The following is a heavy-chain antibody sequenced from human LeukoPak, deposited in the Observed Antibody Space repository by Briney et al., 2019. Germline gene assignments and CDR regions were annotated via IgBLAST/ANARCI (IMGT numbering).Heavy chain of an antibody. CDR3: ARVSSSWFFDH. D-gene: IGHD6-13*01. CDR1: GYTFTGYY. Sequence: GASVKVSCKASGYTFTGYYMLWVRQAPGQGLEWMGWINPNSGGTNYAQKFQGRVTMTRDTSISTAYMELSRLRSDDTAVYYRARVSSSWFFDHWGQGTLVTVSS. CDR2: INPNSGGT. V-gene: IGHV1-2*02. J-gene: IGHJ4*02.